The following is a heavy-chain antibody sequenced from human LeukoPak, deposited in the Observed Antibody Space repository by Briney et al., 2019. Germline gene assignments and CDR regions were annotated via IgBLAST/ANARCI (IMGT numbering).Heavy chain of an antibody. CDR1: GDSISSYY. Sequence: PSETLSLTCTVSGDSISSYYWSWIRQPPGKGLEWIAYIYYSGSTNYNPSLKSRVTISVDTSKNQFSLKLSSVTAADTAVYYCAREVRHSGYFQYWGQGTLVTVSS. CDR2: IYYSGST. V-gene: IGHV4-59*01. D-gene: IGHD1-26*01. J-gene: IGHJ4*02. CDR3: AREVRHSGYFQY.